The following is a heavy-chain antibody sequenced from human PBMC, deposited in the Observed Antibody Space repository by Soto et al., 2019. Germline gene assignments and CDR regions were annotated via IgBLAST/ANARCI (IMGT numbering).Heavy chain of an antibody. CDR3: ASDVAVAGRGFDY. CDR2: INPSGGST. CDR1: GYTFTSYY. D-gene: IGHD6-19*01. J-gene: IGHJ4*02. Sequence: QVQLVQSGAEVKKPGASVKVSCKASGYTFTSYYMHWVRQAPGQGLEWMGIINPSGGSTSYAQKFQGRVTMTMDTSTSTVYMELSSLRSEDTAVYYWASDVAVAGRGFDYWGQGTLVTVSS. V-gene: IGHV1-46*01.